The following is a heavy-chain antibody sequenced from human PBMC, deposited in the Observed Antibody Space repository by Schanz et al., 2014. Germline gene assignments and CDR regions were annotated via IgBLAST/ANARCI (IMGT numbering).Heavy chain of an antibody. Sequence: QVQLQESGPGLVKPSQTLSLTCTVSGGSIRSGTYYWSWIRQPAGKALEWVGRVFPNGITNYNPSRKRRVPISLDTSKTQFSLTLPSLTAADTAVYYCARDTTWRLDLWGRGTLVTVSS. J-gene: IGHJ2*01. CDR1: GGSIRSGTYY. CDR3: ARDTTWRLDL. D-gene: IGHD1-1*01. CDR2: VFPNGIT. V-gene: IGHV4-61*02.